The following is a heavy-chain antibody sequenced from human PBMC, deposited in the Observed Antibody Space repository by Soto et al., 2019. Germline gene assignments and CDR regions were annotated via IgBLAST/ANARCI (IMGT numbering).Heavy chain of an antibody. CDR1: GYTFTSYA. V-gene: IGHV1-3*01. CDR3: ASSYSNYALIDYYFYGMDV. CDR2: INAGNGNT. Sequence: QVQLVQSGAEVKKPGASVKVSCKASGYTFTSYAMHWVRQAPGQRHEWMGWINAGNGNTKYSQKFQGRVTITRDTSAGTDYRELSSRRSEDTTVYYCASSYSNYALIDYYFYGMDVWGQGTTVTVSS. J-gene: IGHJ6*02. D-gene: IGHD4-4*01.